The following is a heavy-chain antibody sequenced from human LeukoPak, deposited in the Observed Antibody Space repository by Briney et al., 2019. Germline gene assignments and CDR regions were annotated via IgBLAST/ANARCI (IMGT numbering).Heavy chain of an antibody. Sequence: SETLSLTCTVSGGSISSSSYYWGWIRQPPGKGLEWIGSIYYSGSTYYNPSLKSRVTISVDTSKNQFSLKLSSVTAADTAVYYCARIVPAAMGDAFDIWGQGTMVTVSS. CDR2: IYYSGST. J-gene: IGHJ3*02. CDR1: GGSISSSSYY. CDR3: ARIVPAAMGDAFDI. V-gene: IGHV4-39*01. D-gene: IGHD2-2*01.